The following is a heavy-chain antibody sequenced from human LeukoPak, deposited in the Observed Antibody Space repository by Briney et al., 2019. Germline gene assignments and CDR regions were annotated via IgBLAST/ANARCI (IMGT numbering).Heavy chain of an antibody. V-gene: IGHV3-7*01. D-gene: IGHD1-14*01. CDR1: GFTFSSYW. CDR2: IKQDGSEK. J-gene: IGHJ6*03. CDR3: ASNPAYYYYYMDV. Sequence: PGGSLRLSCAASGFTFSSYWMSWVRQAPGKGLEWVANIKQDGSEKYYVDSVKGRFTISRDNAKNSLYLQMNSLRAEDTAVYYCASNPAYYYYYMDVWGKGTTVTVSS.